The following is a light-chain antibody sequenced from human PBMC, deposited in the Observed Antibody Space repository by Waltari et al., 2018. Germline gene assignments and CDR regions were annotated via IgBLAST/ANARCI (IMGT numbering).Light chain of an antibody. CDR2: LNSDGSH. J-gene: IGLJ2*01. CDR1: RGPSHYA. CDR3: QTWDTDIHVV. Sequence: QLVLTQSPSASASLGASVKLTCTLSRGPSHYAIAWPQPQPKKGPRYLMKLNSDGSHTKGDGIPDRFSGSSSGAERILTISSLQSEDEGDYYCQTWDTDIHVVFGGGTSLTVL. V-gene: IGLV4-69*01.